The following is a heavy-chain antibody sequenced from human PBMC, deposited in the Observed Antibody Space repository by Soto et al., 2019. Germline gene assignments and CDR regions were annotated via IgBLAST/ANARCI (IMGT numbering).Heavy chain of an antibody. CDR1: GFTFSSYA. D-gene: IGHD3-22*01. CDR3: AKSGQAPYYYDSSGYYFDY. V-gene: IGHV3-23*01. CDR2: ISGSGGST. J-gene: IGHJ4*02. Sequence: GGSLRLSCAASGFTFSSYAMSWVRQAPGKGLEWVSAISGSGGSTYYADSVKGRFTISRDNSKNTLYLQMNSLRAEDTAVYYCAKSGQAPYYYDSSGYYFDYWGQGTLVTVSS.